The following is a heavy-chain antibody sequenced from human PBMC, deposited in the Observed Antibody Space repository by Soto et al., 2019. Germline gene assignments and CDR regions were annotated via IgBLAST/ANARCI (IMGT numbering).Heavy chain of an antibody. J-gene: IGHJ4*02. D-gene: IGHD6-19*01. CDR1: GYTFTNYW. CDR3: ARLQDGGAVFGHY. Sequence: PGESLKISCNASGYTFTNYWIGWVRQMPGKGLEWVGIIYVGDSDTRYSPSFQGQVTISADKSVTTAYLQWSSLKASDSAMYYCARLQDGGAVFGHYWGQGTLVTVSS. CDR2: IYVGDSDT. V-gene: IGHV5-51*01.